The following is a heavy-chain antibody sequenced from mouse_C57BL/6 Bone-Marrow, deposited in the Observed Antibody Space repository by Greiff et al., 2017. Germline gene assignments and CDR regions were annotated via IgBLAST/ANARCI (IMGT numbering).Heavy chain of an antibody. V-gene: IGHV1-47*01. CDR1: GYTFTTYS. CDR3: ARTGGSNFGFAY. J-gene: IGHJ3*01. CDR2: FHPYNDDT. D-gene: IGHD2-5*01. Sequence: QVQLQQSGAELVKPGASVKMSCKASGYTFTTYSIEWMKQNPGQSLEWIGNFHPYNDDTNYNEKFKGKATLTVETSSSTAYLELSRLTSGDSAVYYCARTGGSNFGFAYWGQGTLVTVSA.